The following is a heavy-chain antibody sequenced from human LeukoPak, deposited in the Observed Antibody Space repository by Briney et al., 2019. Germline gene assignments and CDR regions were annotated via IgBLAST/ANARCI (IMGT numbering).Heavy chain of an antibody. V-gene: IGHV4-39*01. J-gene: IGHJ3*02. CDR3: ARRVWGYCSSTSCHVGAFDI. D-gene: IGHD2-2*01. Sequence: PSETLSLTCTVSGGSISSGSYYWGWIRQPPGKGLEWIGSIYYSGSTYYNPSLKSRVTISVDTSKNQFSLKLSSVTAADTAVYYCARRVWGYCSSTSCHVGAFDIWGQGTMVTVSS. CDR2: IYYSGST. CDR1: GGSISSGSYY.